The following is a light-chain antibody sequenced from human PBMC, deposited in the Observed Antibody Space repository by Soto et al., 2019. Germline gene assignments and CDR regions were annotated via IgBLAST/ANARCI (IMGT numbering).Light chain of an antibody. Sequence: GDRFTITCRASQSISSWLAWYQQKPGKAPKLLIYDASSLESGVPSRFSGSGSGTEFTLTISSLQPDDFATYYCQQYNSYSWTFGQGTKVDI. CDR1: QSISSW. CDR2: DAS. V-gene: IGKV1-5*01. CDR3: QQYNSYSWT. J-gene: IGKJ1*01.